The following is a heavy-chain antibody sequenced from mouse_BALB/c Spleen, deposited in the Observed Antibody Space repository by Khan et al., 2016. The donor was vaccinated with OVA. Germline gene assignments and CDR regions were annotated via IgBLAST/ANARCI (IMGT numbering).Heavy chain of an antibody. D-gene: IGHD1-1*02. CDR3: VRGGKFAY. V-gene: IGHV1S137*01. CDR2: IRTNYGGA. J-gene: IGHJ3*01. CDR1: GYTFTDYA. Sequence: QVELQQSGAELVGPGVSVKISCKASGYTFTDYAMHWVKQRHAKSLERSGVIRTNYGGADYNQKFQGKDTMTVDRSSSTVYMELARVTSEDSAIYYCVRGGKFAYWGQGTLVTFSA.